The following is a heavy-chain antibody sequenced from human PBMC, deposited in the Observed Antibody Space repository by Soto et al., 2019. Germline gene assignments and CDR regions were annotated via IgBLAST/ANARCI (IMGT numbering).Heavy chain of an antibody. D-gene: IGHD1-26*01. CDR1: GFSFRSYA. Sequence: EVQLLESGGDLVQPGGSLRLSCAASGFSFRSYAMGWVRQATGKGLNWVSSISAGGDGTYYADSVKGRFTISRDNSKNTVYLQMTSLRADDTAVYYCADGGRYPYYWGPGTLVTVSS. CDR3: ADGGRYPYY. V-gene: IGHV3-23*01. J-gene: IGHJ4*02. CDR2: ISAGGDGT.